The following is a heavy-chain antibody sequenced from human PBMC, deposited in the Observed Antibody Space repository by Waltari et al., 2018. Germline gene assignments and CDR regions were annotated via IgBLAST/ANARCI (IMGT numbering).Heavy chain of an antibody. Sequence: QVQLQESGPGLVKPSQTLSLTCTVSGGSISSGSYYWSRLRPPPGKGLEWIGRIYTSGSTNYNPSLKSRVTISVDTSKNQFSLKLSSVTAADTAVYYCARTPRSYGSGSYYRFDYWGQGTLVTVSS. CDR3: ARTPRSYGSGSYYRFDY. D-gene: IGHD3-10*01. J-gene: IGHJ4*02. V-gene: IGHV4-61*02. CDR1: GGSISSGSYY. CDR2: IYTSGST.